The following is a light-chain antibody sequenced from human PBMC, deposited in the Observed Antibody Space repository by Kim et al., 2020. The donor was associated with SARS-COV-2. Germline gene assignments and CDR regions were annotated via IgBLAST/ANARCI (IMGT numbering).Light chain of an antibody. CDR2: AAS. Sequence: ASVGDRVTITCRASQSISRHLNWYQQKPGKAPKLLIYAASSLESGVPSRFSGSGSGTDFTLTISSLQPEDFATYYCQQSYTIPMYSFGQGTKLEIK. CDR1: QSISRH. J-gene: IGKJ2*03. V-gene: IGKV1-39*01. CDR3: QQSYTIPMYS.